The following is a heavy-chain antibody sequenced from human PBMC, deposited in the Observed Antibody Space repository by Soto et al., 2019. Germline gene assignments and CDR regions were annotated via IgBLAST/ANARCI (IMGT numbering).Heavy chain of an antibody. Sequence: QPGGSLRLSCAASGFTFSSYAMHWVRQAPGKGLEWVAVISYDGSNKYYADSVKGRFTISRDNSKNTLYLQMNSLRAEDTAVYYCARDGDIVVVPAGIRDMYYYYYGMDVWGQGTTVTVSS. D-gene: IGHD2-2*02. CDR1: GFTFSSYA. CDR3: ARDGDIVVVPAGIRDMYYYYYGMDV. J-gene: IGHJ6*02. V-gene: IGHV3-30-3*01. CDR2: ISYDGSNK.